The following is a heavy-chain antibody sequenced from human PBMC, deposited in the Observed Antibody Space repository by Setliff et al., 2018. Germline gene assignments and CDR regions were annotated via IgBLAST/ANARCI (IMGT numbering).Heavy chain of an antibody. CDR1: GFSISSGYY. CDR3: ARAPRYFDPTGSYFDF. CDR2: TYYSGNT. V-gene: IGHV4-38-2*01. Sequence: SETLSLTCAVSGFSISSGYYWGWIRQPPGKGLEWIASTYYSGNTYYNPSLKSRVTISVDTSKNQFSLKLTSVTAADTAVYYCARAPRYFDPTGSYFDFWGQGTLVTVSS. D-gene: IGHD3-22*01. J-gene: IGHJ4*02.